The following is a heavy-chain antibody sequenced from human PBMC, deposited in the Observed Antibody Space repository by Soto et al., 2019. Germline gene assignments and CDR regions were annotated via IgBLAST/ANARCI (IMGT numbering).Heavy chain of an antibody. V-gene: IGHV4-59*01. CDR3: ARDLWGYCGTDCYPLDV. Sequence: SQTLSLTCTVSGSSISGYYWSWIRQPPGKGLKWIGYMYNTGSTVYNPSFKSRVTISVDTSKNQFSLKLNSVTAADTAVYYCARDLWGYCGTDCYPLDVWGQGTTVT. CDR1: GSSISGYY. D-gene: IGHD2-21*02. CDR2: MYNTGST. J-gene: IGHJ6*02.